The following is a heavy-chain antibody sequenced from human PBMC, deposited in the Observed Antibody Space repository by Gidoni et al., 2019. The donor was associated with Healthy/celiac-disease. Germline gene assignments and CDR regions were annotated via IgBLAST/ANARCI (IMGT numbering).Heavy chain of an antibody. J-gene: IGHJ6*02. D-gene: IGHD2-15*01. Sequence: EVQLVESGGGLVKPGGSLRLSCAASGFTFSSYSLNWVRQAPGKGLEWVSSISSSSSYIYYADSVKGRFTISRDNAKNSLYLQMNSLRAEDTAVYYCARDNDPIPPHCSGGSCYSWAPPGGMDVWGQGTTVTVSS. CDR2: ISSSSSYI. V-gene: IGHV3-21*01. CDR1: GFTFSSYS. CDR3: ARDNDPIPPHCSGGSCYSWAPPGGMDV.